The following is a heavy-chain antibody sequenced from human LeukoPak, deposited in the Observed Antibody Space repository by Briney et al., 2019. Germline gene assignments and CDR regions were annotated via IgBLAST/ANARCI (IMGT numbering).Heavy chain of an antibody. CDR2: ISSNGGST. Sequence: GGSLRLSCTASGFTFSSYAMHWVRQAPGKGLEYVSAISSNGGSTYYADSVKGRFTISRDNSKNTLYLQMSSLRAEDTAVYYCVSSRRYYDSSGYPYWGQGTLVTVSS. J-gene: IGHJ4*02. D-gene: IGHD3-22*01. CDR1: GFTFSSYA. V-gene: IGHV3-64D*09. CDR3: VSSRRYYDSSGYPY.